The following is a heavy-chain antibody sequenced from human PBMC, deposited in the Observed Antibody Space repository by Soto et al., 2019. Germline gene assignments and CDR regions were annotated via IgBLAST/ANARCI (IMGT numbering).Heavy chain of an antibody. V-gene: IGHV3-15*07. CDR2: IKSKNDGETT. CDR1: GFTFYTVW. CDR3: VTDTRGS. Sequence: EVQLVESGGDLVKPGGSLRLSCAASGFTFYTVWLNWVRQAPGKGLEWVGRIKSKNDGETTDYAAPVKGRFTISRDDSINTLYLQMNSLKTDDTAVYYCVTDTRGSWGQGTLVTVSS. J-gene: IGHJ5*02. D-gene: IGHD3-3*01.